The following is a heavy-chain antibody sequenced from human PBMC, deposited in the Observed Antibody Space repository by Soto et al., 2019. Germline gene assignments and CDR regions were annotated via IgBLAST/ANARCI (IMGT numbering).Heavy chain of an antibody. CDR1: GYTFTGYY. CDR3: ARGVTNRRDFWSGYYGYYYGMDV. D-gene: IGHD3-3*01. J-gene: IGHJ6*02. CDR2: INPNSGGT. Sequence: GASVKVSCKASGYTFTGYYMHWVRQAPGQGLEWMGWINPNSGGTNYAQKFQGWVTMTRDTSISTAYMELSRLRSDDTAMYYCARGVTNRRDFWSGYYGYYYGMDVWGQGTTVTVSS. V-gene: IGHV1-2*04.